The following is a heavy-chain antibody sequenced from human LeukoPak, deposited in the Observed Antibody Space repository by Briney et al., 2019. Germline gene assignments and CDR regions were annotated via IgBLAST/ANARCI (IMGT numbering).Heavy chain of an antibody. Sequence: SETLSLTCAVYGGSFSGYYWSWIRQPPGKGLEWIGDIDHSASINYNPSLKSRVTISLDTSQIQFSLNLNSVTAADTAVYYCARGQGDRYSNYFDYWGQGTLVTVPS. J-gene: IGHJ4*02. D-gene: IGHD2-21*02. CDR3: ARGQGDRYSNYFDY. CDR1: GGSFSGYY. CDR2: IDHSASI. V-gene: IGHV4-34*01.